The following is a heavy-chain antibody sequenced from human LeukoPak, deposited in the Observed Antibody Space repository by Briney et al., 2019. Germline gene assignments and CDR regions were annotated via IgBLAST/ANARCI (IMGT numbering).Heavy chain of an antibody. CDR3: ARGYYGSGSYSPSRGYYYYMDV. Sequence: GASVKVSCKASGGTFSSYAISWVRQAPGQGLEWMGGIIPIFGTANYAQKFQGRVTITADKSTSTAYMELSSPRSEDTAVYYCARGYYGSGSYSPSRGYYYYMDVWGKGTTVTVSS. V-gene: IGHV1-69*06. CDR2: IIPIFGTA. J-gene: IGHJ6*03. CDR1: GGTFSSYA. D-gene: IGHD3-10*01.